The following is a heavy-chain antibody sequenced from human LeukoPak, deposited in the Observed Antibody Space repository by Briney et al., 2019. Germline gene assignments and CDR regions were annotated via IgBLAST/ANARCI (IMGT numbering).Heavy chain of an antibody. V-gene: IGHV4-34*01. CDR3: ARIWDSSSSGSTPDY. J-gene: IGHJ4*02. CDR1: GGSFSGYY. D-gene: IGHD6-6*01. Sequence: SETLSLTCAVYGGSFSGYYWSWIRQPPGKGLEWIGEINHSGSTNYNPSLKSRVTISVDTSKNQFSLKLSSVTAADTAVYYCARIWDSSSSGSTPDYWGQGTLVTVSS. CDR2: INHSGST.